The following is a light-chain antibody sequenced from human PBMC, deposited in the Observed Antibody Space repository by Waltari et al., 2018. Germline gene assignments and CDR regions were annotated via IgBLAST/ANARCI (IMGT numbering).Light chain of an antibody. Sequence: DIQMTQSPSSVSASVGASVTITCRASQGLGRWLAWYQQKPGKAPKFLIYAASSLQSGVPSRFSGSGSGTDFTLTINSLQPEDFATYYCQQANTFPFTFGQGTRLEIK. CDR2: AAS. J-gene: IGKJ5*01. V-gene: IGKV1-12*01. CDR3: QQANTFPFT. CDR1: QGLGRW.